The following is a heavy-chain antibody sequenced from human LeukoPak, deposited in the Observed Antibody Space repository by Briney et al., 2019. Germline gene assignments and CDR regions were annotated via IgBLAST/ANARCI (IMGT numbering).Heavy chain of an antibody. V-gene: IGHV4-59*01. CDR1: GGSISSYY. D-gene: IGHD5-12*01. J-gene: IGHJ5*02. CDR2: IHYSGST. Sequence: SETLSLTCTVSGGSISSYYWSWIRQPPGKGLEWIGYIHYSGSTNYNPSLKSRVTISVDTSKNQFSLKLSSVTAADTAVYYCARDGYDSSWFDPWGQGTLVTVSS. CDR3: ARDGYDSSWFDP.